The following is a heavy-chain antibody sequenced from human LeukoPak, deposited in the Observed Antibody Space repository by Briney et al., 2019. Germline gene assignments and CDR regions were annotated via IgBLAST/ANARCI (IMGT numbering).Heavy chain of an antibody. J-gene: IGHJ4*02. CDR3: ARTPVPQSFDY. CDR1: GGSISSGGYY. V-gene: IGHV4-61*08. CDR2: IYYSGST. Sequence: SETLSLTCTVSGGSISSGGYYWSWIRQHPGKGLEWIGYIYYSGSTNYNPSLKSRVTISVDTSKNQFSLKLGSVTAADTAVYYCARTPVPQSFDYWGQGTLVTVSS.